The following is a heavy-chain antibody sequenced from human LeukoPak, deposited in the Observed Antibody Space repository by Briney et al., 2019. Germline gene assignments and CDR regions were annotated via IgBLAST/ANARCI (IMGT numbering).Heavy chain of an antibody. D-gene: IGHD6-19*01. V-gene: IGHV3-23*01. CDR3: VKDLRQWLVVDY. J-gene: IGHJ4*02. Sequence: GGSLRLSCAASGFTFSSYAMSWVRQAPGKGLEWVSAISGSGGSTYYADSVKGRFTISRDNSKNTLYLQMNSLRAEDTAVYYCVKDLRQWLVVDYWGQGTLVTVSS. CDR1: GFTFSSYA. CDR2: ISGSGGST.